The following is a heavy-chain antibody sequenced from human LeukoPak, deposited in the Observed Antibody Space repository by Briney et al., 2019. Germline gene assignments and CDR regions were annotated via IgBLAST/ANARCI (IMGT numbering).Heavy chain of an antibody. CDR3: ARDPSYCGGDCNAFDI. V-gene: IGHV1-46*01. CDR2: INPSSGGT. Sequence: ASVKVSCKASGYTFINYYLHWVRQAPGQGLEWMGIINPSSGGTSYAQKFQGRVTMTRATSTSTVYMELSSLRPEDTAVYYCARDPSYCGGDCNAFDIWGQGTMVTLSS. CDR1: GYTFINYY. J-gene: IGHJ3*02. D-gene: IGHD2-21*02.